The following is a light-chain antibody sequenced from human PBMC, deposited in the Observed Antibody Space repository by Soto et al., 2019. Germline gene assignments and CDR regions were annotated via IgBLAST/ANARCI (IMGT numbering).Light chain of an antibody. V-gene: IGKV4-1*01. CDR1: QSVLYNSNNKNY. CDR3: QQYFRTPIT. Sequence: DIVMTQSPDSLTVSLGERATINCKSSQSVLYNSNNKNYLAWYQQKPGQPPTLLIYWASTRESGVPDRCSGSGSGTDFKLTINSLHPEDVAVYSCQQYFRTPITFGGGTRVEI. CDR2: WAS. J-gene: IGKJ4*01.